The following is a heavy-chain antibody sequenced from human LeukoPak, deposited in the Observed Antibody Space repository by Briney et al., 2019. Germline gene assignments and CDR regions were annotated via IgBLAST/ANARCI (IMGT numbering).Heavy chain of an antibody. CDR2: IKSKTDGGTT. CDR3: TTEPMAVAVGGY. J-gene: IGHJ4*02. Sequence: GGSLRLSCAASGFTFSNAWMSWVRQAPGKGLEWVGCIKSKTDGGTTDYAAPVKGRFTISRDDSKNTLYLQMNSLKTEDTAVYYCTTEPMAVAVGGYWGQGTLVTVSS. D-gene: IGHD6-19*01. CDR1: GFTFSNAW. V-gene: IGHV3-15*01.